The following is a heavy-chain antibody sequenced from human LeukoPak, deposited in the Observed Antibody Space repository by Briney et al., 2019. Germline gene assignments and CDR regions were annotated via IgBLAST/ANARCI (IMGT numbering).Heavy chain of an antibody. CDR2: IIPIFGTA. Sequence: SVKVSCKASGGTFSSYAISWVRQAPGQGLEWMGGIIPIFGTANYAQKFQGRVTITADKSTSTAYMELSSLRSEDTAVYYRARVGPWVNPDYYYYYMDVWGKGTTVTVSS. CDR3: ARVGPWVNPDYYYYYMDV. D-gene: IGHD1-14*01. CDR1: GGTFSSYA. J-gene: IGHJ6*03. V-gene: IGHV1-69*06.